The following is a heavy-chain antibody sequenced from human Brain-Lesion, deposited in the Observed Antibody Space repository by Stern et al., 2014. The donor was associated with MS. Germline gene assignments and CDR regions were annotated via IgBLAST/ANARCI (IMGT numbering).Heavy chain of an antibody. CDR3: ARGRVVPGFQYYATDV. CDR1: GGSISSGGYY. D-gene: IGHD2-2*01. CDR2: IFNRGST. Sequence: VQLVESGPGLVKPSQTLSLSCTVSGGSISSGGYYWSWIRQPAGKGLEWIGRIFNRGSTSYNPSLKIRVPISIDTSKNQFSLRLNSMTAADTAVYYCARGRVVPGFQYYATDVWGQGTTVIVSS. J-gene: IGHJ6*02. V-gene: IGHV4-61*02.